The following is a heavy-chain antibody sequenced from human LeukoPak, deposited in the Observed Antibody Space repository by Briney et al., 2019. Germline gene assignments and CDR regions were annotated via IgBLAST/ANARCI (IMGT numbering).Heavy chain of an antibody. J-gene: IGHJ6*03. CDR1: GGSISSGGYY. CDR2: IYYSGGT. CDR3: ARGPGSTSYNYYYYMDV. V-gene: IGHV4-31*03. Sequence: SQTLSPTCTVSGGSISSGGYYWSWIRQRPGKGLEWIGYIYYSGGTYYNPSLKSRVTISVDTSKNQFSLKLSSVTAADTAVYYCARGPGSTSYNYYYYMDVWGKGTTVTVSS. D-gene: IGHD2/OR15-2a*01.